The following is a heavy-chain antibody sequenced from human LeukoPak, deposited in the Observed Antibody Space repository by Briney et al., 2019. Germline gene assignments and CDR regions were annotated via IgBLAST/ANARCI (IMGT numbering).Heavy chain of an antibody. CDR3: AAGAGWLIDY. CDR1: GFTFSNYW. CDR2: IKKDGSEK. D-gene: IGHD6-19*01. V-gene: IGHV3-7*01. Sequence: GVSLRLSCAASGFTFSNYWMNWVRQPPGKGLEWVAIIKKDGSEKIYVDSVRGRFTISRDNAKNTLYLQMNSLRAEDTAVYYCAAGAGWLIDYWGQGTLVTVSS. J-gene: IGHJ4*02.